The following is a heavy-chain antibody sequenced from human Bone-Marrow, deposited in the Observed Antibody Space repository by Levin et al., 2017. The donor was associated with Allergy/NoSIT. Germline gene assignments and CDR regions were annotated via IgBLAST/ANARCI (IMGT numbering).Heavy chain of an antibody. CDR1: GFTFSMSA. CDR3: AAWPDYGGGSWFDP. CDR2: IAVGSTNT. J-gene: IGHJ5*02. D-gene: IGHD4-23*01. V-gene: IGHV1-58*01. Sequence: SAKVSCLASGFTFSMSAVQWVRQARGQRLEWIGWIAVGSTNTMYAQKFQERVTITRDLSTSTVYMEMSSLTSEDTAVSYCAAWPDYGGGSWFDPWGQGTLVTVSS.